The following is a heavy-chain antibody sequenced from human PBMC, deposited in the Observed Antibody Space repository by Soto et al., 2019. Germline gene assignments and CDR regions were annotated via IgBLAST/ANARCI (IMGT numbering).Heavy chain of an antibody. V-gene: IGHV3-53*01. CDR2: SFSSGGT. D-gene: IGHD3-9*01. CDR3: ARDREPDGIWTFDY. J-gene: IGHJ4*02. CDR1: GFTLDKYT. Sequence: GGCLRLSCAAFGFTLDKYTMGWVRQAPGKGLEWVAESFSSGGTQYADSVKGRFTISRDNSRNMVFLQMNGLRVEDTALYYCARDREPDGIWTFDYWGQGTLVTVSS.